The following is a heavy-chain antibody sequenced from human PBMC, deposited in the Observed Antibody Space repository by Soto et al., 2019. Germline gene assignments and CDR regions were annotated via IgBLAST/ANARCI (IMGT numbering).Heavy chain of an antibody. Sequence: PSETLSLTCAVYGGSFSGYYWSWIRQPPGKGLEWIGEINHSGRTNYNPSLKSRVTISVDTSKNQFSLKLSSVTAADTAVYYCARYYDYVGGSYRYKGSFDYWGQGPLVPVSS. CDR2: INHSGRT. D-gene: IGHD3-16*02. CDR3: ARYYDYVGGSYRYKGSFDY. J-gene: IGHJ4*02. V-gene: IGHV4-34*01. CDR1: GGSFSGYY.